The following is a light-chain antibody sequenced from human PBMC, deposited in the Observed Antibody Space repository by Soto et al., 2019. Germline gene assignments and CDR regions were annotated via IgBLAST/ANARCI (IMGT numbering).Light chain of an antibody. J-gene: IGKJ5*01. CDR1: QNINSN. CDR3: QQYHLWPLT. V-gene: IGKV3-15*01. CDR2: GAS. Sequence: EIVMTQSPATLSVSPGEGVTLSCRASQNINSNLAWYKQKPGQVPSLLIYGASTRATGIPARVGGSGSGTEFTLSISSLQSEDFVVYYCQQYHLWPLTLGQGTRLEIK.